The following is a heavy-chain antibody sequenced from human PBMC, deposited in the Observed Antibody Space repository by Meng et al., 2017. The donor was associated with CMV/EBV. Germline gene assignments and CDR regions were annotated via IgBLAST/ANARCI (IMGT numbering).Heavy chain of an antibody. J-gene: IGHJ6*02. CDR3: TSKRRITMVRGVPTYYYYGMDV. CDR1: GFTFSNAW. CDR2: IKSKTDGGTT. V-gene: IGHV3-15*01. Sequence: GGSLRLSCVASGFTFSNAWMSWVRQAPGKGLEWVGRIKSKTDGGTTDYAAPVKGRFTISRDDSKNTLYLQMNSLKTEDTAVYYCTSKRRITMVRGVPTYYYYGMDVWGQGTTVTVSS. D-gene: IGHD3-10*01.